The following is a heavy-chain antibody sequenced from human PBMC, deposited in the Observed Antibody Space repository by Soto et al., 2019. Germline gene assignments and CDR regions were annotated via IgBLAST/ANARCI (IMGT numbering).Heavy chain of an antibody. Sequence: SETLSLTCAVYGGSFSGYYWSWIRQPPGKGLEWIGEINHSGSTNYNPSLKSRVTISVDTSKNQFSLKLSSVTAADTALYDCARVPLYYFYDWGKGTLVPVSS. J-gene: IGHJ4*02. V-gene: IGHV4-34*01. CDR2: INHSGST. CDR3: ARVPLYYFYD. CDR1: GGSFSGYY.